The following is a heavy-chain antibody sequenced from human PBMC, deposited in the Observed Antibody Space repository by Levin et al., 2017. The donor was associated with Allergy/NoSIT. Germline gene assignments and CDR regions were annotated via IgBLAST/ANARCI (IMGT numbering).Heavy chain of an antibody. J-gene: IGHJ4*02. CDR3: ITGPRVRYFDWFQKSSDY. Sequence: PGGSLRLSCIASGFTFTNAWMNWVRQAPGKGLEWVGRIKTKTDGGTTDYAAPVKGRFTISRDDSRNTVYLQMNSLQTDDTAVYHCITGPRVRYFDWFQKSSDYWGQGTLVTVSS. D-gene: IGHD3-9*01. CDR1: GFTFTNAW. V-gene: IGHV3-15*01. CDR2: IKTKTDGGTT.